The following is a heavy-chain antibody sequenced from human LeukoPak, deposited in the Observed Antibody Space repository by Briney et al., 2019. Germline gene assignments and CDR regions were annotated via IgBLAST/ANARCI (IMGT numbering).Heavy chain of an antibody. CDR1: GFAFSSFG. CDR2: IGSTTSYI. V-gene: IGHV3-21*01. CDR3: ARDPTARIAVAGTSDY. D-gene: IGHD6-13*01. J-gene: IGHJ4*02. Sequence: GGSLRLSCAASGFAFSSFGMNWVRQAPGKGLEWVSSIGSTTSYIYYADSVRGRFTISRDNAKNSLYLQMNSLRAEDTAVYYCARDPTARIAVAGTSDYWGQGALVTVSS.